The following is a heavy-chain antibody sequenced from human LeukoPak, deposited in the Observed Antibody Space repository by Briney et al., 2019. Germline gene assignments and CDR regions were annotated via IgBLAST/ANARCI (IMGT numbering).Heavy chain of an antibody. CDR1: GFTFSDYY. CDR2: ISSSGSTI. Sequence: GGSLRLSCAASGFTFSDYYMSWIRQAPGKGPEWVSYISSSGSTIYYADSAKGRFTISRDNAKNSLYLQMNSLRAEDTAVYYCASGITMVREIDYWGQGTLVTVSS. D-gene: IGHD3-10*01. V-gene: IGHV3-11*04. J-gene: IGHJ4*02. CDR3: ASGITMVREIDY.